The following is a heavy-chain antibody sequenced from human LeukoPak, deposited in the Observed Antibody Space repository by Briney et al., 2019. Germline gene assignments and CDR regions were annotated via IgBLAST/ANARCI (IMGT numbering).Heavy chain of an antibody. V-gene: IGHV4-59*08. J-gene: IGHJ4*02. CDR1: GGSISSYY. CDR2: IYYSGST. CDR3: ARRFLYFGEPPEDYFDY. D-gene: IGHD3-10*01. Sequence: SETLSLTCTVSGGSISSYYWSWIRQPPGKGLEWIGYIYYSGSTNYNPSLKSRVTISVDTSKNQFSLKLSSVTAADTAVYYCARRFLYFGEPPEDYFDYWGQGTLVTVSS.